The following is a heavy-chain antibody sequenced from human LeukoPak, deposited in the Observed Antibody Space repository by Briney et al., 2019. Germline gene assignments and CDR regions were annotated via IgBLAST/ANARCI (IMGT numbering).Heavy chain of an antibody. J-gene: IGHJ4*02. Sequence: ASVKVSCEASGYSFTDHYMHWVRQALGQGLEWMGWINPNSGGTNYAQKFQGRVTMTRDTSISTAYMELSRLRSDDTAVYYCARYRTGASVNFDYWGQGTLVSVSS. D-gene: IGHD1-26*01. CDR2: INPNSGGT. CDR1: GYSFTDHY. CDR3: ARYRTGASVNFDY. V-gene: IGHV1-2*02.